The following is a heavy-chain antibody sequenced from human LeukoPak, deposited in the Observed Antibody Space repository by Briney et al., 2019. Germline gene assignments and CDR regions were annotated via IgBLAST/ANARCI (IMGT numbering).Heavy chain of an antibody. Sequence: SETLSLTCTVSGGSISDTSFYWGWIRQPPGKGLEWIGYIFSTGDTYYNSSLQSRITISVDTSKNQFSLRLTSVTAADTAVYYCARHGTTVTKNKIDYWGQGTLVTVSS. V-gene: IGHV4-39*01. CDR1: GGSISDTSFY. D-gene: IGHD1-1*01. J-gene: IGHJ4*02. CDR3: ARHGTTVTKNKIDY. CDR2: IFSTGDT.